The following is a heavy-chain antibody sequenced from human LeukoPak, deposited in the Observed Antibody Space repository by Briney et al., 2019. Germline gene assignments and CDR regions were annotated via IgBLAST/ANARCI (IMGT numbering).Heavy chain of an antibody. CDR2: IIPIFGTT. V-gene: IGHV1-69*13. CDR1: GGTFSSYG. J-gene: IGHJ4*02. D-gene: IGHD1-26*01. CDR3: ASSAAGIVGATIFDY. Sequence: RASVKVSCKASGGTFSSYGISWVRQAPGQGLEWMGGIIPIFGTTNYAQKFQGRVTITADESTSTASMELSSLRSEDTAVYYCASSAAGIVGATIFDYWGQGTLVTVSS.